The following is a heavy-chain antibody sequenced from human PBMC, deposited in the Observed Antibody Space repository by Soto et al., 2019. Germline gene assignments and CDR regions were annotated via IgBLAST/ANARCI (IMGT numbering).Heavy chain of an antibody. CDR3: ANLPLNIAGASLDACDS. J-gene: IGHJ3*02. CDR2: ISGSGGST. D-gene: IGHD6-25*01. CDR1: GFTFTTYT. V-gene: IGHV3-23*01. Sequence: GGSLRLSCAASGFTFTTYTMSWVRQAPGKGLEWVSVISGSGGSTYYADSVRGRFTISRDNPKNTLYLQMNSLRADDTAVYYCANLPLNIAGASLDACDSWGQGTMVTV.